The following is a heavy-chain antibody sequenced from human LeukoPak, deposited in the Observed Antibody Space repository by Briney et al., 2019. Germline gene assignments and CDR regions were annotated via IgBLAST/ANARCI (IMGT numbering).Heavy chain of an antibody. CDR2: SDPEDGET. J-gene: IGHJ3*02. CDR3: ATVRSSGWYRATDAFDI. V-gene: IGHV1-24*01. D-gene: IGHD6-19*01. CDR1: GYTLTELS. Sequence: ASVKVSCKVSGYTLTELSMHWVRQAPGKGLEWMGGSDPEDGETIYAQKFQGRVTMTEDTSTDTAYMELSSLRSEDTAVYYCATVRSSGWYRATDAFDIWGQGTMVTVSS.